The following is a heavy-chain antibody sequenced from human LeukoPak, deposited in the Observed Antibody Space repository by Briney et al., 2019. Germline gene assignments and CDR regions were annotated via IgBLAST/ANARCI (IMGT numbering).Heavy chain of an antibody. CDR2: INHSGST. CDR1: GGSFSGYY. J-gene: IGHJ4*02. V-gene: IGHV4-34*01. CDR3: ARRSGWYAPGL. D-gene: IGHD6-19*01. Sequence: SETLSLTCAVYGGSFSGYYWSWIRQPPGKGLEWIGEINHSGSTNYNPSLKSRVTISVDTSKNQFSLKLSSVTAADTAVYYCARRSGWYAPGLWGQGTLVTVSS.